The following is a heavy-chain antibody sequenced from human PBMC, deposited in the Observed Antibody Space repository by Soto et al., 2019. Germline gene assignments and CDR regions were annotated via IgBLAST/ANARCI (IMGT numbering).Heavy chain of an antibody. Sequence: VASVKVSCKASGYTFTGYYMHWVRQAPGQGLEWMGWINPNSGGTNYAQKFQGRVTMTRDTSISTAYMELSRLRSDDTAVYYCARDVVNYYDSSGYYYYYYGMDVWGQGTTVTVSS. CDR3: ARDVVNYYDSSGYYYYYYGMDV. J-gene: IGHJ6*02. CDR1: GYTFTGYY. V-gene: IGHV1-2*02. CDR2: INPNSGGT. D-gene: IGHD3-22*01.